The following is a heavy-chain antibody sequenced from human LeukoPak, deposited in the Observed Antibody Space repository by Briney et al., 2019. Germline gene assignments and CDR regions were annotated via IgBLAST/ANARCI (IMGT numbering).Heavy chain of an antibody. V-gene: IGHV1-69*13. Sequence: SVKVSCKASGGTFSSYAISWVRQAPGQGLEWMGGIIPIFGTANYAQKFQGRVTITADESTSTAYMELSSLRSEDTAVYYCARGDRGVRGVIPMDVWGQGTTVTVSS. CDR2: IIPIFGTA. J-gene: IGHJ6*02. CDR1: GGTFSSYA. D-gene: IGHD3-10*01. CDR3: ARGDRGVRGVIPMDV.